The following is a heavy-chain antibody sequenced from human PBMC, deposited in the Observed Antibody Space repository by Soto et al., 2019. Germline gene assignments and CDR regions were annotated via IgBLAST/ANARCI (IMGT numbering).Heavy chain of an antibody. D-gene: IGHD6-19*01. J-gene: IGHJ5*02. CDR2: INHSGST. CDR3: ARASLLGYSSGWYRVVQGNWFDP. V-gene: IGHV4-34*01. CDR1: GGSFSGYY. Sequence: SETLSLTCAVYGGSFSGYYWSWIRQPPGKGLEWIGEINHSGSTNYNPSLKSRVTISVDTSKNQFSLKLSSVTAADTAVYYCARASLLGYSSGWYRVVQGNWFDPWGQGTLVTVSS.